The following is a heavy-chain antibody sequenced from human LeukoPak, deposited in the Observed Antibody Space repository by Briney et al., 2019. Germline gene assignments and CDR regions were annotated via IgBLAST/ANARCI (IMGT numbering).Heavy chain of an antibody. CDR1: GFTFSSYW. V-gene: IGHV3-7*01. J-gene: IGHJ4*02. CDR2: IKQDGSEK. CDR3: ARSDYYHSSGSIDPSEGFDY. Sequence: PGGSLRLSCAASGFTFSSYWMSWVRQAPGKGLEWVANIKQDGSEKYYVDSVKGRFTISRDNAKNSLYLQMNSLRAEDTAVYYCARSDYYHSSGSIDPSEGFDYWGQGTLVTVSS. D-gene: IGHD3-22*01.